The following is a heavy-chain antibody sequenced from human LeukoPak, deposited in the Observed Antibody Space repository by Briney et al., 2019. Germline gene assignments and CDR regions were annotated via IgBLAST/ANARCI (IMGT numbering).Heavy chain of an antibody. CDR1: GGSISSYY. V-gene: IGHV4-4*09. Sequence: SETLSLTCTVPGGSISSYYWSWIRQPPGKGLEWIGYIYTSGSTNYNPSLKSRVTISVDTSKNQFSLKLSSVTAADTALYYCARHRSLYYMDVWGKGTTVTVSS. CDR3: ARHRSLYYMDV. CDR2: IYTSGST. J-gene: IGHJ6*03.